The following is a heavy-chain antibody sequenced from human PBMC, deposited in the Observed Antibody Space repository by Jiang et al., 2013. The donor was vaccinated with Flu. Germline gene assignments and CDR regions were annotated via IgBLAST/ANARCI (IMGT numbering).Heavy chain of an antibody. CDR3: ARARNDYGDSRAGIDN. CDR1: GAGMNYYS. J-gene: IGHJ4*02. Sequence: PGLVKPSETLSLTCSVSGAGMNYYSWNWIRQPPGKGLEWIGTVSNSGSSYNNRSLESRVTMSLDTSKNQFSLKLVSVTAADTAVYYCARARNDYGDSRAGIDNWGQGILVTVSS. D-gene: IGHD4-17*01. V-gene: IGHV4-59*01. CDR2: VSNSGSS.